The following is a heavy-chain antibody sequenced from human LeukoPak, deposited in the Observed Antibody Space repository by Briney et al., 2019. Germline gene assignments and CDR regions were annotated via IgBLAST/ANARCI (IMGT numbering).Heavy chain of an antibody. V-gene: IGHV3-30-3*01. CDR3: AREGFGRGYSGYDYSDYFDY. Sequence: GRSLRLSCAASGFTFSSYAMHWVRQAPGKGLEWVAVISYDGSNKYYAGSVKGRFTISRDNSKNTLYLQMNSLRAEDTAVYYWAREGFGRGYSGYDYSDYFDYWGQGTLVTVSS. J-gene: IGHJ4*02. D-gene: IGHD5-12*01. CDR1: GFTFSSYA. CDR2: ISYDGSNK.